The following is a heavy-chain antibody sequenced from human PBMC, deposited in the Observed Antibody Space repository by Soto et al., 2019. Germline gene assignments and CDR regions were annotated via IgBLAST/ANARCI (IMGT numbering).Heavy chain of an antibody. CDR3: ARGVTIFGVVIPPSYYYYGMDV. CDR1: GGTFSSYA. CDR2: IIPIFGTA. J-gene: IGHJ6*02. Sequence: QVQLVQSGAEVKKPGSSVKVSCTASGGTFSSYAISWVRQAPGQGLEWMGGIIPIFGTANYAQKFQGRVTITADESTSTAYMELSSLRSEDTAVYYCARGVTIFGVVIPPSYYYYGMDVWGQGTTVTVSS. V-gene: IGHV1-69*01. D-gene: IGHD3-3*01.